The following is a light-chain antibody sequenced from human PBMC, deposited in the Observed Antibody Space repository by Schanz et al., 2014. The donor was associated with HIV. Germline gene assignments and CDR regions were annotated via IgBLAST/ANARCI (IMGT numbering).Light chain of an antibody. J-gene: IGLJ2*01. CDR2: GNS. Sequence: QSVLTQPPSVSGAPGQRVTISCTGSSSNIGAGYDVHWYQQLPGTAPKLLIYGNSNRPSGVPDRISGSKSGTSASLAITGLQAEDEADYYCQSYDSRLSGVVFGGGTKVTVL. V-gene: IGLV1-40*01. CDR1: SSNIGAGYD. CDR3: QSYDSRLSGVV.